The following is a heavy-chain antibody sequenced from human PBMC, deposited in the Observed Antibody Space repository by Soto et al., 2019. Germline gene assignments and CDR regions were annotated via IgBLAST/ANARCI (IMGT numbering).Heavy chain of an antibody. V-gene: IGHV1-24*01. D-gene: IGHD5-12*01. Sequence: QVQLVQSGAEVKKPGASVKVSCKVSGYTLTELSMHWVRQAPGKGLEWRGGFDPEDGETIYAQKFQGRVTTTEDTXXDTAYMELSSLRSEDTAVYYCATVPVAPIHYGMDVWGQGTTVTVSS. CDR2: FDPEDGET. CDR1: GYTLTELS. J-gene: IGHJ6*02. CDR3: ATVPVAPIHYGMDV.